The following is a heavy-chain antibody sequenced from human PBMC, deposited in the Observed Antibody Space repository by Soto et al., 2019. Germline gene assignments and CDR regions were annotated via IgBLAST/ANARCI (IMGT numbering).Heavy chain of an antibody. Sequence: TSETLSLTCTVSGGSLSSYYWSWIRQPPGKGLEWIASISYSGATNYNSSLKSRVTISIDTSKNQFSLKLNSVTAADTAVYYCAREGYNFGPFDYWGQGTLVTVSS. CDR2: ISYSGAT. V-gene: IGHV4-59*01. CDR3: AREGYNFGPFDY. CDR1: GGSLSSYY. J-gene: IGHJ4*02. D-gene: IGHD5-18*01.